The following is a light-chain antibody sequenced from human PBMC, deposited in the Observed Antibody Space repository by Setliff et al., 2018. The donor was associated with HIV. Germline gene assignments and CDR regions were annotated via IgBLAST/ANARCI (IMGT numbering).Light chain of an antibody. V-gene: IGLV2-11*01. CDR2: DVD. Sequence: QSALTQPRSVSGSPGQSVTISCTGTSSDVGAYKYVSWYQQLPGKAPKLIIYDVDKRPSGVPYRVSGSKTDNTASLTISGLQGEDEADYCCCSYAGTSTFYVFGTGTKVTVL. CDR1: SSDVGAYKY. J-gene: IGLJ1*01. CDR3: CSYAGTSTFYV.